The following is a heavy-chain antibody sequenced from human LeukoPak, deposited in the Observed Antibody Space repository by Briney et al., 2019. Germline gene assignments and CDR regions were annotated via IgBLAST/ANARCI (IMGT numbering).Heavy chain of an antibody. V-gene: IGHV3-74*01. CDR3: ARVGQAGYVGYPLDY. Sequence: GGSLRLSCAASGFTFDDYGMSWVRQAPGKGLMWVSRINSDGSSTSYADSVKGRFTISRDNAKNTLYLQMNSLRAEDTAVFYCARVGQAGYVGYPLDYRGQGTLVTVSS. J-gene: IGHJ4*02. D-gene: IGHD5-12*01. CDR1: GFTFDDYG. CDR2: INSDGSST.